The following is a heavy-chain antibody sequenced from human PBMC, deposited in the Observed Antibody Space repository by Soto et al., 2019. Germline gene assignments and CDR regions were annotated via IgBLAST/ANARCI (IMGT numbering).Heavy chain of an antibody. CDR3: EDGIRGCSTVSAFLLNRSSDL. Sequence: GKGLEWVAVISYFGTNEYYEDSVKGRFTISRDNSKNTLYLQMNSLRIEDTFFYFSEDGIRGCSTVSAFLLNRSSDL. J-gene: IGHJ2*01. CDR2: ISYFGTNE. D-gene: IGHD6-13*01. V-gene: IGHV3-30*03.